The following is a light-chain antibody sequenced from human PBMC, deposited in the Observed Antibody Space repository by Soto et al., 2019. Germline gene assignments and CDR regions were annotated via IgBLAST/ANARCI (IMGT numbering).Light chain of an antibody. V-gene: IGLV1-44*01. CDR3: AAWDDSLNGLL. CDR1: SSNIGDNS. J-gene: IGLJ3*02. CDR2: SDN. Sequence: QSVLTQPPSASGTPGQRVNISCSGSSSNIGDNSVNWYQQLPGTAPKLLIYSDNRRPSGVPDRFSGSKSGTSASLAISGLQSEDEAEYYCAAWDDSLNGLLFGGGTKLTVL.